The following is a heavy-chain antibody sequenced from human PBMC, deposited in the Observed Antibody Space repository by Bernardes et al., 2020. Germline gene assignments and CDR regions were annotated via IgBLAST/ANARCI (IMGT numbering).Heavy chain of an antibody. CDR1: GFTFSSYG. J-gene: IGHJ4*02. CDR3: ARVFVDFWSGYYPGDDY. CDR2: IWYDGSNK. D-gene: IGHD3-3*01. Sequence: GGSLRLSCAASGFTFSSYGMHWVRQAPGKGLEWVAVIWYDGSNKYYADSVKGRFTISRDNSKNTLYLQMNSLRAEDTAVYYCARVFVDFWSGYYPGDDYWGQGTLVTVSS. V-gene: IGHV3-33*01.